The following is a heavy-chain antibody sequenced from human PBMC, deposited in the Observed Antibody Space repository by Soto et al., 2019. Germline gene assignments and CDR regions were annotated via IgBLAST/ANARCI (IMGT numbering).Heavy chain of an antibody. J-gene: IGHJ4*02. V-gene: IGHV3-11*05. Sequence: QVQLVESGGGLVKPGGSLRLSCAASGFTFSDYYMSWIRQAPGKGLEWVSYISSSSSYTNYADSVKGRFTISRDNAKNSLYLQMNSLRAEDTAVYYCASLGSWLTVPGYWGQGTLVTVSS. CDR2: ISSSSSYT. D-gene: IGHD4-17*01. CDR1: GFTFSDYY. CDR3: ASLGSWLTVPGY.